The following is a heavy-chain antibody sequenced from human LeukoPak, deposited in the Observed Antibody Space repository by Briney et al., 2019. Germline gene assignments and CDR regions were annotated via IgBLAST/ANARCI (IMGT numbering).Heavy chain of an antibody. V-gene: IGHV1-2*02. D-gene: IGHD2-2*02. CDR2: INPNSGGT. CDR1: GYTFTNYT. CDR3: ARAMGVPAAILVAGGMDV. Sequence: ASVKVSCKASGYTFTNYTINWVRLAPGQGLEWMGWINPNSGGTNYAQKFQGRVTMTRDTSISTAYMELSRLRSDDTAVHYCARAMGVPAAILVAGGMDVWGQGTTVTVSS. J-gene: IGHJ6*02.